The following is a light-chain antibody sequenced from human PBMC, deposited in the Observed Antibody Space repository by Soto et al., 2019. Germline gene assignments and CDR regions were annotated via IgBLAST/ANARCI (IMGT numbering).Light chain of an antibody. Sequence: EIVLTQSPATLSLSPGERATLSCRASQSVSSSLAWYQQKPGQAPRLLIYDASNRATGIPARFSGSGSGTDFTLTIRSLEPEAFAVYYCQQRSNWPWTFGQGTKVEIK. CDR2: DAS. CDR3: QQRSNWPWT. CDR1: QSVSSS. V-gene: IGKV3-11*01. J-gene: IGKJ1*01.